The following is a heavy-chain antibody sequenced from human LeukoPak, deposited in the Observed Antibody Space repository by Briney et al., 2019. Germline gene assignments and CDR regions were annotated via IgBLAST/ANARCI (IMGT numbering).Heavy chain of an antibody. CDR3: ARDWDWDTGLFDY. J-gene: IGHJ4*02. CDR2: ISFDGNDE. V-gene: IGHV3-30*04. Sequence: GGSLRLSCVASGFTFTNHAMHWVRQAPGKGLEWVAMISFDGNDENYADAAEGRFSISRDNGKNTLYLQMNSLRSEDTAGYYCARDWDWDTGLFDYWGQGTRVTVSS. CDR1: GFTFTNHA. D-gene: IGHD5-18*01.